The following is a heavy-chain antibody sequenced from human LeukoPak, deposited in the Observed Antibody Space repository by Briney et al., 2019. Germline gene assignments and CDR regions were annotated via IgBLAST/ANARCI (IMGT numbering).Heavy chain of an antibody. CDR2: IYYRGSS. J-gene: IGHJ5*02. Sequence: SETLSLTCTVSGGSISSHYWSWTRQPPGKGLEWIGYIYYRGSSNYNPSLKSRVTISVDTSKNQFSLKPSSVTAADTAVYYCAREDHGSTNWFDPWGQGTLVTVSS. D-gene: IGHD5-24*01. V-gene: IGHV4-59*11. CDR1: GGSISSHY. CDR3: AREDHGSTNWFDP.